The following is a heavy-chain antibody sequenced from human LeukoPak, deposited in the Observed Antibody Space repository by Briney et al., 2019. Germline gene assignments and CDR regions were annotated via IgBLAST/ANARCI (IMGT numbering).Heavy chain of an antibody. CDR1: GYTFTSYG. CDR3: ARESDGYNWRGLYYFDY. Sequence: ASVKVSCKASGYTFTSYGISWVRQAPGQGLEWMGWINPNSGGTNYAQKFQGRVTMTRDASISTAYMELSRLRSDDTAVYYCARESDGYNWRGLYYFDYWGQGTLVTVSS. D-gene: IGHD5-24*01. J-gene: IGHJ4*02. CDR2: INPNSGGT. V-gene: IGHV1-2*02.